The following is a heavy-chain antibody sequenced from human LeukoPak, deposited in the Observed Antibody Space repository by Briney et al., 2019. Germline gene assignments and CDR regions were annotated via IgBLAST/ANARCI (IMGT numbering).Heavy chain of an antibody. CDR3: ARGGCYYDSSGYYYDYFDY. CDR2: IWYDGSNK. V-gene: IGHV3-33*01. Sequence: GRSLRLSCAASGFAFSSYGMHWVRQAPGKGLEWVAVIWYDGSNKYYADSVKGRFTISRDNSKNTLYLQMNSLRAEDTAVYYCARGGCYYDSSGYYYDYFDYWGQGTLVTVSS. J-gene: IGHJ4*02. CDR1: GFAFSSYG. D-gene: IGHD3-22*01.